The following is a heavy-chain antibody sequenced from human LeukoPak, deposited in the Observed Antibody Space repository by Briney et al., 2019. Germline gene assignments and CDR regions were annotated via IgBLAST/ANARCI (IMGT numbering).Heavy chain of an antibody. CDR1: SDSISSSNW. CDR2: IYHSGKS. D-gene: IGHD6-19*01. CDR3: ARGRVGVAVANDY. Sequence: PSETLSLTCAVSSDSISSSNWWSWVRQSPGKGLEWIGEIYHSGKSTYNPSLKSRVTISVDKSKNQVSLKLTSVTAADTAVYYCARGRVGVAVANDYWGQGTLVTVSS. J-gene: IGHJ4*02. V-gene: IGHV4-4*02.